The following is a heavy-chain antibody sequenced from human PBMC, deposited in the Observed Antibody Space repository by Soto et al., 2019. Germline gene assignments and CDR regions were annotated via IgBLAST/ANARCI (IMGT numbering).Heavy chain of an antibody. D-gene: IGHD3-22*01. CDR2: ISGDGGRT. Sequence: ELQLLESGGALVQPGGSLRLSCVASGIPSADFAMTWVRQRPGKGLEWVSTISGDGGRTYYADSVKGRFTVSRDNLKNTLFLQMNGLRVDDTAVYYCGKDRYYDSRIIDSWGSGTLVTVSS. CDR3: GKDRYYDSRIIDS. V-gene: IGHV3-23*01. J-gene: IGHJ4*02. CDR1: GIPSADFA.